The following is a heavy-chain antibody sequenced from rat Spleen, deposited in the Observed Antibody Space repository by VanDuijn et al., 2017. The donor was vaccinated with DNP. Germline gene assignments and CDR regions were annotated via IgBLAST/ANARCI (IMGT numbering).Heavy chain of an antibody. V-gene: IGHV5-31*01. CDR1: GFTFNKYW. CDR3: ARGSGTYYWYFDF. J-gene: IGHJ1*01. D-gene: IGHD5-1*01. CDR2: ITSSGGST. Sequence: EVQLVESGGDLAQPGRSLKLSCVASGFTFNKYWMTWIRQVPGKGLEWVAAITSSGGSTYYPDSVKGRFTISRDNAKNTLYLQMNSLRSEDTATYYCARGSGTYYWYFDFWGPGTMVTVSS.